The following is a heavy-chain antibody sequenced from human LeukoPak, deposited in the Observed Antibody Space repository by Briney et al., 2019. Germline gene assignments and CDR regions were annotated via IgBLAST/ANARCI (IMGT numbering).Heavy chain of an antibody. Sequence: ETLTLTCTVSGGSISSYYWSWIRQPPGKGLEWIGYIYYSGSTNYNPSIKSRVTISVDTTKNQFSLKLSSVPAADPAVYYCARVGGDYGMDVWGQGTTVTVSS. CDR2: IYYSGST. CDR1: GGSISSYY. D-gene: IGHD3-16*01. CDR3: ARVGGDYGMDV. V-gene: IGHV4-59*01. J-gene: IGHJ6*02.